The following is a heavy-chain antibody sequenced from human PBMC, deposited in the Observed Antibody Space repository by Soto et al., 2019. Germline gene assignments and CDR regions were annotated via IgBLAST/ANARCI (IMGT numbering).Heavy chain of an antibody. V-gene: IGHV1-18*04. D-gene: IGHD1-7*01. J-gene: IGHJ6*02. CDR1: HYTFTTYT. CDR3: ARERASITGTTVYYYGMDV. CDR2: IGPNSGNT. Sequence: ASVKVSCKASHYTFTTYTITWVRQAPGQGLEWVGWIGPNSGNTNFAQKFQGRLSLTIDTSTSTAYMELSSLRSEDTAVYYCARERASITGTTVYYYGMDVWGQGTTVTVSS.